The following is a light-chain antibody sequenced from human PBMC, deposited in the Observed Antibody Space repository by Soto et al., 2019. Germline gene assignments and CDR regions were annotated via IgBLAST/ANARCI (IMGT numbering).Light chain of an antibody. Sequence: AIQMTQSPSSLSASVGDRVTITCRASQGIRNDLGWYQQKPGKAHNLLIYGASRLGSGVPLRFSGNGSGTDFTLTISSLQPEDFATYYCLQDFDYPRTFGQGTKVEIK. CDR3: LQDFDYPRT. V-gene: IGKV1-6*01. CDR2: GAS. J-gene: IGKJ1*01. CDR1: QGIRND.